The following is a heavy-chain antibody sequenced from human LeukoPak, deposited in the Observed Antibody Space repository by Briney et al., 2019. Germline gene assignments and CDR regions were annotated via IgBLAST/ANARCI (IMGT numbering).Heavy chain of an antibody. CDR2: IYTSGST. V-gene: IGHV4-4*07. CDR1: GGSFSGYY. CDR3: ARDGRCSSTSCQTNRNAFDI. Sequence: SETLSLTCAVYGGSFSGYYWSWIRQPAGKGLEWIGRIYTSGSTNYNPSLKSRVTMSVDTSKNQFSLKLSSVTAADTAVYYCARDGRCSSTSCQTNRNAFDIWGQGTMVTVSS. J-gene: IGHJ3*02. D-gene: IGHD2-2*01.